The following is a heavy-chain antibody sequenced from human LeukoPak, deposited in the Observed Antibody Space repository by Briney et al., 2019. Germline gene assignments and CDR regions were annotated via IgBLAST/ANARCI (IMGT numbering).Heavy chain of an antibody. Sequence: GGSLRLSCAASGFLFSKYWMTWVRQAPGKGLEWVANIKEDDSEICYVESVKGRFTISRDNAKNSLYLEMSSLRVEDTAVYFCARLRSLDKWGQGALVTVS. CDR2: IKEDDSEI. J-gene: IGHJ4*02. CDR1: GFLFSKYW. CDR3: ARLRSLDK. V-gene: IGHV3-7*01. D-gene: IGHD5-24*01.